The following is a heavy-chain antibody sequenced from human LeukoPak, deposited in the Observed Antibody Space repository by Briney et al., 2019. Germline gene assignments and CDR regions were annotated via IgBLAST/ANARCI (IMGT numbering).Heavy chain of an antibody. CDR1: GFTFSDHY. CDR3: VRVQTSGNYYYFDY. V-gene: IGHV3-72*01. D-gene: IGHD1-26*01. J-gene: IGHJ4*02. CDR2: IRKKVNSYTT. Sequence: GGSLRLSCTASGFTFSDHYMDWVRQAPGKGLEWVGRIRKKVNSYTTEYAASVKGRFTISRDDSKNSLYLQVNSLKTEDTAVYYCVRVQTSGNYYYFDYWGQGTLVTVSS.